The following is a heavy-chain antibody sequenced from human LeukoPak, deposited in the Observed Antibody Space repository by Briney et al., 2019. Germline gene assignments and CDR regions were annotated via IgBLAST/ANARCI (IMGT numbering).Heavy chain of an antibody. Sequence: GGSLRLSCAASGFTFSSYGMHWVRQAPGQGLEWMGWINPNSGGTNYAQKFQGRVTMTRDTSISTAYMELSRLRSVDTAVYYCARGMSLGSALYCGGDCYDAFDIWGQGTMVTVSS. CDR3: ARGMSLGSALYCGGDCYDAFDI. CDR1: GFTFSSYG. J-gene: IGHJ3*02. D-gene: IGHD2-21*02. V-gene: IGHV1-2*02. CDR2: INPNSGGT.